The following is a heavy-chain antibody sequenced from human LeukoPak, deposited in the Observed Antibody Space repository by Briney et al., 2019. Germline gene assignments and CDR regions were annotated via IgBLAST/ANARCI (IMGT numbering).Heavy chain of an antibody. V-gene: IGHV4-59*02. J-gene: IGHJ5*02. CDR1: GGSVSSYY. CDR3: ARGRGYSSGWYAH. Sequence: SDTLSLPCTLSGGSVSSYYWSWIRQPPRKGLEWIGYIYYSGSTNYNPSLKSRVTISVDTSKNQFSLKLSSVTAADTAVYCCARGRGYSSGWYAHWGQGTLATVSS. D-gene: IGHD6-19*01. CDR2: IYYSGST.